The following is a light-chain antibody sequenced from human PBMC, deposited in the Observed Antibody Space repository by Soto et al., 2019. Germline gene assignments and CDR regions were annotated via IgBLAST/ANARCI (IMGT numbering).Light chain of an antibody. CDR1: SSDVGGYNY. Sequence: QSALTQPASVSGSPGQSITISCTGTSSDVGGYNYVSWYQQHPGKAPKLMIYDVSNRPSGVSNRFSGSKSGNTASLTISGLQAEYEADYYCSSYTSGSPPVVFGGGTKLTVL. CDR2: DVS. CDR3: SSYTSGSPPVV. J-gene: IGLJ2*01. V-gene: IGLV2-14*01.